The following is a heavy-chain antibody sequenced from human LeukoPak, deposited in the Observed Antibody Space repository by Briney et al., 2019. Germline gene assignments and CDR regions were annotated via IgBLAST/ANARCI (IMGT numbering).Heavy chain of an antibody. D-gene: IGHD2-8*01. CDR2: INEEGSEK. Sequence: TLGSLRLSCAAPGFTFTNYFITWGRQAPGGGLGWGANINEEGSEKNYVGSVKGRFTISRDNAKNSLYLQMNSLRAEDTAVYYCATYRYCTNGVCYRFDYWGQGTLVTVSS. CDR3: ATYRYCTNGVCYRFDY. CDR1: GFTFTNYF. J-gene: IGHJ4*02. V-gene: IGHV3-7*01.